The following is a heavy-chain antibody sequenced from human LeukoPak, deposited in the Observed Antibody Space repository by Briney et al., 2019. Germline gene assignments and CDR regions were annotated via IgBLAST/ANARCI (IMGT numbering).Heavy chain of an antibody. D-gene: IGHD4-17*01. Sequence: SQTLSLTCGISGDSVSSNSAAWSWIRQPPGKGLEWIAYIYYSGSTNYNPSLKSRVTISVDTSKNQFSLKLSSVTAADTAVYYCARDSGYYGDYYYYYMDVWGKGTTVTVSS. CDR1: GDSVSSNSAA. V-gene: IGHV4-59*12. CDR3: ARDSGYYGDYYYYYMDV. J-gene: IGHJ6*03. CDR2: IYYSGST.